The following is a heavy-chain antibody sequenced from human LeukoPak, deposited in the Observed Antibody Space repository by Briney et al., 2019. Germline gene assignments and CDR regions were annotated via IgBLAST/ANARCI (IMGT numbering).Heavy chain of an antibody. D-gene: IGHD3-22*01. CDR3: ARQPNEYYHDSSGYYY. J-gene: IGHJ4*02. CDR1: GGSISSSSYY. Sequence: SETLPLTCTVSGGSISSSSYYWGWIRQPPGKGLEWIGSIYYSGSTYYNPSLKSRVTISVDTSKNQFSLKLSSVTAADTAVYYCARQPNEYYHDSSGYYYWGQGTLVTVSS. V-gene: IGHV4-39*01. CDR2: IYYSGST.